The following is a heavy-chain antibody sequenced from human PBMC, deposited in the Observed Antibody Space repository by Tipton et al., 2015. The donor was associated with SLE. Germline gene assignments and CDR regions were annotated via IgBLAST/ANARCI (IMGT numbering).Heavy chain of an antibody. CDR3: AREGRRGFGAPGAFDI. V-gene: IGHV4-34*01. J-gene: IGHJ3*02. Sequence: TLSLTCAVYGGSFSGYYWSWIRQPPGKGLEWIGEINHSGSTNYNPSLKSRVTISVDTSKNQFSLKLSSVTAADTAVYYCAREGRRGFGAPGAFDIWGQGTMVTVSS. CDR2: INHSGST. CDR1: GGSFSGYY. D-gene: IGHD3-16*01.